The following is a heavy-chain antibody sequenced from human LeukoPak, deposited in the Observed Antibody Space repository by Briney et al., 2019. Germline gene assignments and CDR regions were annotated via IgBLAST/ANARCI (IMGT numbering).Heavy chain of an antibody. CDR3: ARLLYDYFTGSYYYLDY. V-gene: IGHV4-39*07. CDR2: IYYSGST. Sequence: SETLSLTCTVSGGSISSSSSTYHWGWIRQTPGKGLQWIGSIYYSGSTYLNPSLKSRVTLSVDASKNQFSLQLSSVAAADTAVYYCARLLYDYFTGSYYYLDYWGQGTLVTVSS. D-gene: IGHD3-9*01. CDR1: GGSISSSSSTYH. J-gene: IGHJ4*02.